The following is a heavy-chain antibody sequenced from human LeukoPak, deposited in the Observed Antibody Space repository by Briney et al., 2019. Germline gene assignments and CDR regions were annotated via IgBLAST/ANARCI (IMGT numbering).Heavy chain of an antibody. J-gene: IGHJ4*02. CDR3: AKDISTVVNYYFDY. CDR1: GFTLDDYA. CDR2: ISWNSGSI. D-gene: IGHD4-23*01. V-gene: IGHV3-9*01. Sequence: GGSLRLSCAASGFTLDDYAMHWVRQAPGKGLEWVSGISWNSGSIGYADSVKGRFTISRDNAKNSLYLQMNSLRAEDTALYYCAKDISTVVNYYFDYWGQGTLVTVSS.